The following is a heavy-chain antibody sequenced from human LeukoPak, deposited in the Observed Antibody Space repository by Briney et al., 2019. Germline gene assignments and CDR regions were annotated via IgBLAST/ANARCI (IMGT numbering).Heavy chain of an antibody. J-gene: IGHJ3*02. CDR2: ITNSGGST. Sequence: GGSLRLSCAASGFTFSSYAMSWVRQAPGKGLEWVSAITNSGGSTYYADSVKGRFTISRDNSKSTLYLQMNSLRAEDTAVYYCAKRQYGSGSSYAFDIWGQGTMVTVSS. V-gene: IGHV3-23*01. D-gene: IGHD3-10*01. CDR3: AKRQYGSGSSYAFDI. CDR1: GFTFSSYA.